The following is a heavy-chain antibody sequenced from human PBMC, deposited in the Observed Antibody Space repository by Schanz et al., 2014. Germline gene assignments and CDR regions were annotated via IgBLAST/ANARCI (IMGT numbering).Heavy chain of an antibody. J-gene: IGHJ6*02. Sequence: VQLVESGGGVVQPGRSLRLSCAASGFTFRNYAMDWVRQAPGKGLEWVSGISWNSGSIGYADSVKGRFTISRDDAKNSLYLQMNSLRAEDTALYYCAKDRQNRVNRVGYYYGMDVWGQGTTVTVSS. CDR1: GFTFRNYA. CDR2: ISWNSGSI. D-gene: IGHD3-16*01. CDR3: AKDRQNRVNRVGYYYGMDV. V-gene: IGHV3-9*01.